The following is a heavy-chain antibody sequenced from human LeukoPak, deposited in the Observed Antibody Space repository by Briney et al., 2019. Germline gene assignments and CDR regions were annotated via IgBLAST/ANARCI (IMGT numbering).Heavy chain of an antibody. D-gene: IGHD3-22*01. CDR2: IYYSGST. CDR1: GGSINSYY. Sequence: TPETLSLTCTVSGGSINSYYWSWIRQPPGKGLEWIGYIYYSGSTNYNPSLKSRVTISVDTSKNQFSLKLNSVTAADTAVYYCARGSGGGYNYWGQGTLVTVSS. CDR3: ARGSGGGYNY. J-gene: IGHJ4*02. V-gene: IGHV4-59*01.